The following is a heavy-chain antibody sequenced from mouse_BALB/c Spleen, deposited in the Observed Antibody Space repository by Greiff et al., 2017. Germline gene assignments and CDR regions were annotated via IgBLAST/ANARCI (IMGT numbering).Heavy chain of an antibody. Sequence: VQLQQSGPSLVKPSQTLSLTCSVTGDSITSGYWNWIRKFPGNKLEYMGYISYSGSTYYNPSLKSRISITRDTSKNQYYLQLNSVTTEDTATYYCARRGGNYGFWYFDVWGAGTTVTVSS. V-gene: IGHV3-8*02. D-gene: IGHD2-1*01. CDR2: ISYSGST. CDR1: GDSITSGY. CDR3: ARRGGNYGFWYFDV. J-gene: IGHJ1*01.